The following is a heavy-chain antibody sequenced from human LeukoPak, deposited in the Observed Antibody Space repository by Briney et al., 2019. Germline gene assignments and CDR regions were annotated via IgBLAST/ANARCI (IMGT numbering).Heavy chain of an antibody. CDR1: GFILSNYG. D-gene: IGHD1-14*01. Sequence: PGGSLRLSCAASGFILSNYGMHWLRQAPGKGLEWVAALLYDGNTKHYADSVKGRFTISRDISKNTFYLQMNSLTAEDTAVYYCARDHRPEIQYYYMDVWGKGTTVAVSS. CDR3: ARDHRPEIQYYYMDV. V-gene: IGHV3-33*01. J-gene: IGHJ6*03. CDR2: LLYDGNTK.